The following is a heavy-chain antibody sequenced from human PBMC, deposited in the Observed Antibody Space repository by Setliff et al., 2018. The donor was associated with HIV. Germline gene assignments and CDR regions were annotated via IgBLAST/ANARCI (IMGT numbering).Heavy chain of an antibody. Sequence: GGSLRLSCAASGFTFSSYSMSWVRQAPGKGLEWVSYISSTSSYIYYADSVEGRVTISRDNAKNSLYLQMNSLRAEDTAVYYCARDGAYYYDSSGYYHYYFDYWGQGTLVTVSS. CDR2: ISSTSSYI. D-gene: IGHD3-22*01. CDR3: ARDGAYYYDSSGYYHYYFDY. CDR1: GFTFSSYS. J-gene: IGHJ4*02. V-gene: IGHV3-21*01.